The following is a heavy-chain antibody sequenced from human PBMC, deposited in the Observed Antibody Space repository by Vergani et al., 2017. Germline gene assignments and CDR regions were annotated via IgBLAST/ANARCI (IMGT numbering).Heavy chain of an antibody. V-gene: IGHV3-48*03. CDR1: GFTFSSYE. CDR3: ARRGYCSSTSCYGDAFDI. CDR2: ISSSGSTI. D-gene: IGHD2-2*01. J-gene: IGHJ3*02. Sequence: EVQLVESGGGLVQPGGSLRLSCAASGFTFSSYEMNWVRQAPGKGLEWVSYISSSGSTIYYADSVKGRFTISRDNAKNSLYLQMNSLRAEDTAVYYCARRGYCSSTSCYGDAFDIWGQGTMVTVSS.